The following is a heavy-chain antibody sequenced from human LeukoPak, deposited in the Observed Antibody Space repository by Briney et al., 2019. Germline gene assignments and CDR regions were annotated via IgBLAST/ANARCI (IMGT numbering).Heavy chain of an antibody. CDR1: GFTFSSYA. Sequence: GGSLRLSCAASGFTFSSYAMHWVRQAPGKGLGWVAVISYDGSNKYYADSVKGRFTISRDNSKNTLYLQMNSLRAEDTAVYYCARYTRGDELLVVDYWGQGTLVTVSS. CDR2: ISYDGSNK. D-gene: IGHD1-7*01. CDR3: ARYTRGDELLVVDY. J-gene: IGHJ4*02. V-gene: IGHV3-30*01.